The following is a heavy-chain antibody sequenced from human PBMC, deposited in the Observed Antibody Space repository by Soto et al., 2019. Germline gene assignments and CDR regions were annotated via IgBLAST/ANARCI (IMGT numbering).Heavy chain of an antibody. V-gene: IGHV4-39*01. CDR1: GGSISSSSYY. Sequence: SESLSLTCTVSGGSISSSSYYWGWIRQPPGKGREWFGRIYYSGSTYYNPSLKSRVTISVDTSKNQFSLKLSSVTAAHTAVYYCATRQYDFWSGYFSGGVNYGMDVWGQGTKVTVSS. D-gene: IGHD3-3*01. CDR2: IYYSGST. CDR3: ATRQYDFWSGYFSGGVNYGMDV. J-gene: IGHJ6*02.